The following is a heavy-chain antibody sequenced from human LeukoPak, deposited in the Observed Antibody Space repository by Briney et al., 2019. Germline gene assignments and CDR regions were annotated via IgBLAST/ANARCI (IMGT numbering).Heavy chain of an antibody. CDR3: ARDLPGDGLGMDV. Sequence: KSSETLSLTCTVSGGSISSYYWSWIRQPPGKGLEWIGYIYYSGSTNYNPSLKSRVTISVDTSKNQFSLKLSSVTAADTAVYYCARDLPGDGLGMDVWGKGTTVTVSS. CDR1: GGSISSYY. J-gene: IGHJ6*04. V-gene: IGHV4-59*01. D-gene: IGHD2-21*02. CDR2: IYYSGST.